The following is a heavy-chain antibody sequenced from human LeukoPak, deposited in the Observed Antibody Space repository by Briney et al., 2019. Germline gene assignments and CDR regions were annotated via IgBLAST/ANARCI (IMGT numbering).Heavy chain of an antibody. Sequence: GGSLRLSCAASGFTFSSYEMNWVRQARGEGLEWVSYISSSGSTIYYADSVKGRFTISRDNAKNSLYLQMNSLRAEDTAVYYCAELGITMIGGVWGKGTTVTISS. D-gene: IGHD3-10*02. CDR1: GFTFSSYE. V-gene: IGHV3-48*03. J-gene: IGHJ6*04. CDR2: ISSSGSTI. CDR3: AELGITMIGGV.